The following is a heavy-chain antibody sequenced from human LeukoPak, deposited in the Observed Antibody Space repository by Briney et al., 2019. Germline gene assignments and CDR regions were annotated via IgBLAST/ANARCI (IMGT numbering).Heavy chain of an antibody. Sequence: ASVKVSCKASGYTFTSYDINWVRQATGQGLEWMGWMNPNSGNTGYAQKFQGRVTITRNTSISTAYMELSSLRSEDTAVYYCARGASVNVLRFLEWFDYWGQGTLVTVSS. CDR1: GYTFTSYD. D-gene: IGHD3-3*01. J-gene: IGHJ4*02. V-gene: IGHV1-8*03. CDR3: ARGASVNVLRFLEWFDY. CDR2: MNPNSGNT.